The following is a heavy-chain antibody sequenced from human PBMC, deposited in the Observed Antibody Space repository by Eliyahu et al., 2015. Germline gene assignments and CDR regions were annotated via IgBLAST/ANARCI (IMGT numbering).Heavy chain of an antibody. CDR1: GFRFSEYA. CDR2: ISGSGGKT. D-gene: IGHD1-1*01. V-gene: IGHV3-23*01. J-gene: IGHJ3*02. CDR3: TKGGFPTPDDSFDI. Sequence: EVELLESGGGSVQPGGSLRLXCATSGFRFSEYAMSWVRRAPGKGLGWVSSISGSGGKTYYGDSMKGRCTISRDNSKKTVSLQMNSLRAEDAATYYCTKGGFPTPDDSFDIWGQGTMVTVSS.